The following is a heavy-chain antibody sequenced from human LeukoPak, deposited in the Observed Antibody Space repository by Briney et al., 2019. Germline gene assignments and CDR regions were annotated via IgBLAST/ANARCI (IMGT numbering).Heavy chain of an antibody. CDR3: AREVSGGSVDFDY. Sequence: PSETLSLTCTVSGGSVRSGRYYWSWIRQPPGKGLEWIGCIYYSGSTNYNPSRKSRVTISVDTSKNQFSLKLSSVTAADTAVYYCAREVSGGSVDFDYWGQGTLVTVSS. J-gene: IGHJ4*02. CDR2: IYYSGST. CDR1: GGSVRSGRYY. D-gene: IGHD2-15*01. V-gene: IGHV4-61*01.